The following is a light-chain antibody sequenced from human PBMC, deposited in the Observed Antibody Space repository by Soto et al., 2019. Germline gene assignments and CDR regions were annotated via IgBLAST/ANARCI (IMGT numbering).Light chain of an antibody. CDR2: GAS. V-gene: IGKV3-20*01. CDR3: QQYGSSPYT. Sequence: EIVLTQSPGTLSLSPGEGATLSCRASQSVSSSYLAWYQQRPGQAPRLLIYGASSRATGIPDRFSGSGSGTDFTLTISRLDPEDFAVYYCQQYGSSPYTFGRGTKLEIK. J-gene: IGKJ2*01. CDR1: QSVSSSY.